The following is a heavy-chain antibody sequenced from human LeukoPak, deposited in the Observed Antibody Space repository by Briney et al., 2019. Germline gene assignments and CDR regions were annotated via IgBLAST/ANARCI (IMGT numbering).Heavy chain of an antibody. CDR2: IIPIFGTA. J-gene: IGHJ3*02. CDR3: ARDQSRSGYPHDAFDI. CDR1: GYTFTSYY. Sequence: SVKVSCKASGYTFTSYYMHWVQQAPGQGLGWMGGIIPIFGTANYAQKFQGRVTITADESTSTAYMELSSLRSEDTAVYYCARDQSRSGYPHDAFDIWGQGTMVTVSS. D-gene: IGHD3-22*01. V-gene: IGHV1-69*13.